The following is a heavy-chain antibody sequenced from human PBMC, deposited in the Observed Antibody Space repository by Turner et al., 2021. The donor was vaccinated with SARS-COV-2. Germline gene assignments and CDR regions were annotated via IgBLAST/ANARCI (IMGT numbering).Heavy chain of an antibody. J-gene: IGHJ6*02. D-gene: IGHD6-13*01. V-gene: IGHV3-21*01. CDR3: ASIAAADPKYYHYYGMDV. CDR2: SSSSSSYI. CDR1: GFTLSSYS. Sequence: EVQLVESGGGLVKPGGSLRLSCAASGFTLSSYSMNWVRQAPGKGLEWVSSSSSSSSYIYYADSVKGRFNISRDNAKNSLYLQMNSLRAEDTAVYYCASIAAADPKYYHYYGMDVWGQGTTVTVSS.